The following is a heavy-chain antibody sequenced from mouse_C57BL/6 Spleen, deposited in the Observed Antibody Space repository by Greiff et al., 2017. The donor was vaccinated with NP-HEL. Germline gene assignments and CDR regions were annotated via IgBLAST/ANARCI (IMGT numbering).Heavy chain of an antibody. J-gene: IGHJ4*01. V-gene: IGHV1-72*01. CDR1: GYTFTSYW. CDR2: IDPNSGGT. D-gene: IGHD2-4*01. Sequence: QVQLQQPGAELVKPGASVKLSCKASGYTFTSYWMHWVKQRPGRGLEWTGRIDPNSGGTKYNEKFKSKATLTVDKPSSTAYMQLSSLTSEDSAVYYCARSYYDFDVGAMDYWGQGTSVTVSS. CDR3: ARSYYDFDVGAMDY.